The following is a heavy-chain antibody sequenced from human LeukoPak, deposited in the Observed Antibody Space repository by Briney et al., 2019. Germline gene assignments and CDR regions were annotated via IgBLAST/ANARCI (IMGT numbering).Heavy chain of an antibody. CDR3: ARLVQQNWFDP. CDR2: IYYSGST. Sequence: PPETLSLTCTVSGGSISSYYWSWIRQPPGKGLEWIGYIYYSGSTNYNPSLKSRVTISVDTSKNQFSLKLSSVTAADTAVYYCARLVQQNWFDPWGQGTLVTVSS. J-gene: IGHJ5*02. CDR1: GGSISSYY. D-gene: IGHD3-10*01. V-gene: IGHV4-59*01.